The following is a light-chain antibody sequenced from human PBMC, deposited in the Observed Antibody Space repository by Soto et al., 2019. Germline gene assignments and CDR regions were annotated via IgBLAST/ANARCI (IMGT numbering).Light chain of an antibody. V-gene: IGKV3D-15*01. CDR2: GAS. Sequence: EIVMTQSPGTLSVSPGERATLSCRASQSVSSNYLAWYQQKPGQPPRLLIYGASSRATGIPDRFSGSGSATEFTLTISSLQSEDFAVYYCQQYKKWPRTFGHGTKVDI. CDR3: QQYKKWPRT. CDR1: QSVSSN. J-gene: IGKJ1*01.